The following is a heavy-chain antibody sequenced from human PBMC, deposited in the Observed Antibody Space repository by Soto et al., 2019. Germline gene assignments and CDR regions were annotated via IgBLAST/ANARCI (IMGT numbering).Heavy chain of an antibody. CDR1: GLTFSNYW. CDR2: IKQDGSET. D-gene: IGHD3-22*01. J-gene: IGHJ4*02. CDR3: TRVANYYDMDS. Sequence: GGSLRLSCAASGLTFSNYWMSWVRQAPGKGLEWVANIKQDGSETYYVDSVKGRFTISRDNAKNSLYLQMNSLRAEDTAVYYCTRVANYYDMDSWGQGTLVTVSS. V-gene: IGHV3-7*03.